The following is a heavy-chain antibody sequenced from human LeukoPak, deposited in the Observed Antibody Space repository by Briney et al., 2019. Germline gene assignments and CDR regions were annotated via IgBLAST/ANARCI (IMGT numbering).Heavy chain of an antibody. J-gene: IGHJ6*03. V-gene: IGHV1-24*01. CDR3: ATHHYYYYYMDA. Sequence: ASVKVSCKVSGYTLTELSMHWVRQAPGKGLEWMGGFDPEDGETIYAQKFQGRVTMTEDTSTDTAYMELSSLRSEDTAVYYCATHHYYYYYMDAWGKGTTVTVSS. CDR2: FDPEDGET. CDR1: GYTLTELS.